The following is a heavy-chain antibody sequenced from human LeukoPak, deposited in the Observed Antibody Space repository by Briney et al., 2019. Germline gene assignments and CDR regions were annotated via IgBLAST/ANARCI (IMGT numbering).Heavy chain of an antibody. CDR3: ARERGSSEDWFDP. V-gene: IGHV1-69*05. D-gene: IGHD2-2*01. CDR1: GGTFSSYA. J-gene: IGHJ5*02. Sequence: ASVKVSCKASGGTFSSYAISWVRQAPGQGLEWMGGIIPIFGTANYAQKFQGRVTITTDESTSTAYMELSSLRSEDTAVYYCARERGSSEDWFDPWGHGTLVTVSS. CDR2: IIPIFGTA.